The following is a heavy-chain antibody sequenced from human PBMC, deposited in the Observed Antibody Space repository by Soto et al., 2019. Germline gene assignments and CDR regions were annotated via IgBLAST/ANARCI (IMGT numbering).Heavy chain of an antibody. J-gene: IGHJ4*02. D-gene: IGHD2-15*01. CDR3: ARGAIAAVPAALPSYHDYTNYRFDS. CDR2: IIPMFAAT. Sequence: QVQLAQSGAEMTKPGSSVKVSCRASGGSFSDFAFSWVRQAPGQGLEWMGGIIPMFAATKYAQRLQDRVTITADESTNTVYLALNSLTSEDTAIYYCARGAIAAVPAALPSYHDYTNYRFDSWGQGTLVTVSS. V-gene: IGHV1-69*01. CDR1: GGSFSDFA.